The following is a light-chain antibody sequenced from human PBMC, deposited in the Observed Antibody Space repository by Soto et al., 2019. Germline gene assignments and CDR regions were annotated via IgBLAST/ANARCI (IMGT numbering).Light chain of an antibody. CDR1: SSDVGSYNL. V-gene: IGLV2-23*03. CDR2: EGS. CDR3: CSYAGGTTFVV. Sequence: QSVLTQPASVSGSPGQSITISCTGTSSDVGSYNLVSWYQQHPGKAPKLMIYEGSKRPSGVSSRFSGSKSGNTASLTISGLQAEDEADYYCCSYAGGTTFVVFGGGTKVTVL. J-gene: IGLJ3*02.